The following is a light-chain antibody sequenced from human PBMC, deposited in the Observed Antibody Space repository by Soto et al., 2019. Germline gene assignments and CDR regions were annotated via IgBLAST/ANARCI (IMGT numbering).Light chain of an antibody. V-gene: IGKV1-33*01. Sequence: DIQMTQSPSSLSASVGDRVTITCQASQDISNYLNWYQQKPGKAPKLLIYDASNLETGVPSRFSGSGSGTDFTFTISSLQPEDIATYYCQQTYSTPHTFGQGTKVEIK. CDR1: QDISNY. CDR2: DAS. CDR3: QQTYSTPHT. J-gene: IGKJ2*01.